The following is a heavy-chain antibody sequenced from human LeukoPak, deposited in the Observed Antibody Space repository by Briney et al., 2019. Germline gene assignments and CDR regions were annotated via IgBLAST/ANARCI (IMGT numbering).Heavy chain of an antibody. V-gene: IGHV4-4*07. CDR2: IYTSGST. D-gene: IGHD2-2*01. J-gene: IGHJ6*03. Sequence: PSETLSLTCTVSGGSISSYYWSWIRQPAGKGLEWIGRIYTSGSTNYNPSLTRRVTMSVDTSKNQFSLTLSSVTAADTAVYYCARQVPAASSWYYYYYMDVWGKGTTVTVSS. CDR3: ARQVPAASSWYYYYYMDV. CDR1: GGSISSYY.